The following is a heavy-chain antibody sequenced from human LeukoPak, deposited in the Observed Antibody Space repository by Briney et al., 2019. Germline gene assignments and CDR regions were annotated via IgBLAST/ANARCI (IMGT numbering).Heavy chain of an antibody. D-gene: IGHD1-26*01. V-gene: IGHV3-48*01. CDR2: ISSSSSTI. J-gene: IGHJ4*02. Sequence: GGSQRLSCAASGFTFSSYSMNWVRQAPGKGLEWVSYISSSSSTIYYADSVKGRFTISRDNAKNSLYLQMNSLRAEDTAVYYCAKDSGSYYSNYFDYWGQGTLVTVSS. CDR3: AKDSGSYYSNYFDY. CDR1: GFTFSSYS.